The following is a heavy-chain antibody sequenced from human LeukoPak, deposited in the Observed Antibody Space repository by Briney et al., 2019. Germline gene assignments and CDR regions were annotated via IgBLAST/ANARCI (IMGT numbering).Heavy chain of an antibody. Sequence: PGGSLRLSCAASGFTVSSNYMSWVRQAPGKGLEWVSVIYSGGSTYYADSVKGRFTISRDNSKNTLYLQMNSLRAEDTAVYYCARGEGFVRGPEYYFDNWGQGTLVTASS. CDR3: ARGEGFVRGPEYYFDN. V-gene: IGHV3-53*01. D-gene: IGHD3-10*02. CDR1: GFTVSSNY. J-gene: IGHJ4*02. CDR2: IYSGGST.